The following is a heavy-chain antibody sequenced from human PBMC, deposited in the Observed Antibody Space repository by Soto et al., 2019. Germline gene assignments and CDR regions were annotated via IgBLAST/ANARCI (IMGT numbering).Heavy chain of an antibody. D-gene: IGHD5-18*01. J-gene: IGHJ4*02. Sequence: EVQLVESGGGLVQPGGSLRLSCAASGFTFSTYWMHWVRQAPGKGLVWVSRIKNDGSGTYYADSVEGRFTISRDNAKNTRYLQMTSLRAEDTAVYYCVRADGDYSDGNGYLGRHWGQGTLVTVSS. CDR2: IKNDGSGT. CDR3: VRADGDYSDGNGYLGRH. V-gene: IGHV3-74*01. CDR1: GFTFSTYW.